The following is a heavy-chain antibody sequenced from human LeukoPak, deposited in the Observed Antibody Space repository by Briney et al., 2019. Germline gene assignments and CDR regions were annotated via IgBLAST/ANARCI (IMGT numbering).Heavy chain of an antibody. J-gene: IGHJ5*02. CDR3: ARRRSSTQYTNWFDP. V-gene: IGHV5-51*01. D-gene: IGHD6-13*01. Sequence: GESLKISCKGSGYSFSSYWIGWVRQMPGKGLEWMGIIYPGDSDTRYSPSFQGQVTISADKSISTAYLQWSSLKAPDTAMYYCARRRSSTQYTNWFDPWGQGTLVTVSS. CDR2: IYPGDSDT. CDR1: GYSFSSYW.